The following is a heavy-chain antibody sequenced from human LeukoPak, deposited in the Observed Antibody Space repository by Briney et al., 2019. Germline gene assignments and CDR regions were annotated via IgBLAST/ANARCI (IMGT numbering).Heavy chain of an antibody. CDR1: GGSISSYY. V-gene: IGHV4-4*07. Sequence: SETLSLTCTVSGGSISSYYWSWIRQPAGKGLEWIGRIYTSGSTNYNPSLKSRVTMSVDTSKNQFSLKLLSVTAADASVYYCARGGISFLYPWGQGTLVTVSS. J-gene: IGHJ5*02. D-gene: IGHD3-3*01. CDR2: IYTSGST. CDR3: ARGGISFLYP.